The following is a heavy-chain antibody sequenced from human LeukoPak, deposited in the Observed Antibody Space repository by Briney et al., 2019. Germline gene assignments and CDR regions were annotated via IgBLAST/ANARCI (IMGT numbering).Heavy chain of an antibody. D-gene: IGHD3-22*01. V-gene: IGHV4-30-2*01. J-gene: IGHJ4*02. CDR1: GGSISSGGYS. Sequence: PSETLSLTCAVSGGSISSGGYSWSWIRQPPGKGLEWIGYIYHSGSTYYNPSLKSRVTISVDRSKNQFSLKLSSVTAADTAVYYCARVPPYYYDSSGYYDYWGQGTLVTVSS. CDR2: IYHSGST. CDR3: ARVPPYYYDSSGYYDY.